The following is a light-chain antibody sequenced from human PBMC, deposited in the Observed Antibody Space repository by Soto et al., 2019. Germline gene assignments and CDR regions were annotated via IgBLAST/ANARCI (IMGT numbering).Light chain of an antibody. CDR3: MQALQTPRT. V-gene: IGKV2-28*01. Sequence: DIVMTQSHLSLPSPLEDPPSISCGPSQSLLLSNDYTYLDWYLQKPGQSPQLLIYLGFHRASGVPDRFSGSGSGTDFTLKISRVEAEDVGVYYCMQALQTPRTFGPGTKVDIK. CDR2: LGF. CDR1: QSLLLSNDYTY. J-gene: IGKJ3*01.